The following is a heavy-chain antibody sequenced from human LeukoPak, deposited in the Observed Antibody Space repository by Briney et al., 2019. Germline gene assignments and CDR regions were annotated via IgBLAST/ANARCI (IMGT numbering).Heavy chain of an antibody. D-gene: IGHD1-26*01. J-gene: IGHJ4*02. Sequence: GGSLRLSCAASGLTSSRYAMHWVRQAPGKGLEWVAVISYDEDNENYADSVKGRFTISRDNSKNTLYLQMNSLRVEDTAVYYCARAYAGSYSGGDYWGQGTLVTVSS. CDR2: ISYDEDNE. V-gene: IGHV3-30-3*01. CDR1: GLTSSRYA. CDR3: ARAYAGSYSGGDY.